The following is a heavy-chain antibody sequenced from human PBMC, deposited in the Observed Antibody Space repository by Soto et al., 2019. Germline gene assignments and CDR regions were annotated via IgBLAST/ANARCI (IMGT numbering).Heavy chain of an antibody. Sequence: SETLSLTCDVSGDSLSSNNYYWAWIRQSPGKGLEWIGYIYYSGTTSYNPSLKSRVTVTLETSKSQFSLRLTSVTAADTAVYYCARLGAYYQSLDPWGQGTLVTVSS. D-gene: IGHD2-21*01. V-gene: IGHV4-61*05. J-gene: IGHJ5*02. CDR2: IYYSGTT. CDR1: GDSLSSNNYY. CDR3: ARLGAYYQSLDP.